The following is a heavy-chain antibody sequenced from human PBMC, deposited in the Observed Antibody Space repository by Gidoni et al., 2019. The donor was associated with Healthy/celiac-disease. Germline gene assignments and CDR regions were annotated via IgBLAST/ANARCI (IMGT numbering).Heavy chain of an antibody. V-gene: IGHV4-59*01. J-gene: IGHJ4*02. Sequence: QVQLQESGPGLVKPSETLSLTCTVSGGSISSYYWSWIRQPPGKGLEWIGYIYYSGSTNYNPSLKSRVTISVDTSKNQFSLKLSSVTAADTAVYYCARSDGYGMGVGLGYWGQGTLVTVSS. D-gene: IGHD2-21*01. CDR1: GGSISSYY. CDR2: IYYSGST. CDR3: ARSDGYGMGVGLGY.